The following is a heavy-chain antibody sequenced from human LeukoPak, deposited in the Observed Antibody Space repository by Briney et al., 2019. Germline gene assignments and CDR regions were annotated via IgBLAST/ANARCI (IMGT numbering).Heavy chain of an antibody. D-gene: IGHD1-26*01. J-gene: IGHJ4*02. Sequence: ASVKVSCKASGYTFTGYYMHWVRQAPGQGLEWMGWINPNSGGTNYAQKFQGRVTMTRDSSISTAYMELSRLRSDDTAVYYCARNRQWELPHDYWGQGTLVTVSS. CDR1: GYTFTGYY. CDR3: ARNRQWELPHDY. V-gene: IGHV1-2*02. CDR2: INPNSGGT.